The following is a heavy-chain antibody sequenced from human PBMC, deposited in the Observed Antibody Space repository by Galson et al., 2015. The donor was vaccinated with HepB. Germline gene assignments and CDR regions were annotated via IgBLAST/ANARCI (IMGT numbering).Heavy chain of an antibody. Sequence: TLSLTCAVSGASISSGGYSWSWIRQPPGKGLEWIGYIYHSGSTNYNPSLKSRVTISVDKSKNQFSLKLSSVTAADTAVYYCARDGIFAFDIWGQGTMATVSS. CDR3: ARDGIFAFDI. D-gene: IGHD1-1*01. CDR2: IYHSGST. CDR1: GASISSGGYS. V-gene: IGHV4-30-2*01. J-gene: IGHJ3*02.